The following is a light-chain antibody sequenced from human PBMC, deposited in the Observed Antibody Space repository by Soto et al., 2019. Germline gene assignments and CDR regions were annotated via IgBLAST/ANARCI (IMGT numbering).Light chain of an antibody. CDR3: QQYGSSPGT. CDR2: SAS. V-gene: IGKV3-20*01. CDR1: QSVSHSY. Sequence: EIVLTQSPGTLSLSPGERVTLSCRASQSVSHSYLAWYQQKPGQAPRLLIYSASSRTTGIPDRFSGSGTGTDFTLTISGLEPEDFPVYYCQQYGSSPGTFGQGTKVEIK. J-gene: IGKJ1*01.